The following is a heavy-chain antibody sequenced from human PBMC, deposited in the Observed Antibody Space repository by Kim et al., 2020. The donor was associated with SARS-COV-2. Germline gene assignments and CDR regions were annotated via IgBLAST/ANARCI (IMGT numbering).Heavy chain of an antibody. J-gene: IGHJ6*02. CDR2: INQYESEK. CDR1: GFTFSTYF. D-gene: IGHD1-1*01. V-gene: IGHV3-7*01. CDR3: ARGWNGDQYGMDV. Sequence: GGSLRLSCAASGFTFSTYFMSWVRQAPGKGLEWVANINQYESEKYYVDSVKGRFTVSRDNAKNSLYLQMNSLRADDTAVYYCARGWNGDQYGMDVWGQGTTVTVSS.